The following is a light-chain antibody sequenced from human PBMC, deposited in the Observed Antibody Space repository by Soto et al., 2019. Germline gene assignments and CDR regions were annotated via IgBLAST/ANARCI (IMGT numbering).Light chain of an antibody. J-gene: IGKJ4*01. CDR2: DAS. V-gene: IGKV1-13*02. Sequence: AIQLTQSPSSLSASVGDRVTITCRASQGISSALAWYQQKPGKAPKLLIYDASSLESGVPSRFSGSGSGTDFTLTISSLQPEDFVTYYCQQFNSNPLTFGGGTKVEIK. CDR3: QQFNSNPLT. CDR1: QGISSA.